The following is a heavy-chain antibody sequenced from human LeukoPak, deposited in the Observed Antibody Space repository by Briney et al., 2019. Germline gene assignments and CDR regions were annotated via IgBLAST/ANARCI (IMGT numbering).Heavy chain of an antibody. CDR3: AREKRDSSGYSFDY. CDR1: GFTFSSYA. Sequence: GRSLRLSCAASGFTFSSYAMHWVRQAPGKGLEWVAVISYDGSNKYYADSVKGRFTISRDNSKNTLYLQMNSLRAEDTAVYYCAREKRDSSGYSFDYWGQGTLVTVSS. CDR2: ISYDGSNK. D-gene: IGHD3-22*01. V-gene: IGHV3-30-3*01. J-gene: IGHJ4*02.